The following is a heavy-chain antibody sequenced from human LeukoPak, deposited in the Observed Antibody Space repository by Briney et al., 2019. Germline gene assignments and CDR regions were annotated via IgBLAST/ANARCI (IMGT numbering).Heavy chain of an antibody. CDR2: IRSKAYGGTT. CDR1: GFTFGDYA. Sequence: PGGSLRLSCTASGFTFGDYAMSWVRQAPGKGLEWVGFIRSKAYGGTTEYAASVKGRFTISRDDSKGIAYLQMNSLKTEDTAVYYCTSENDVLRFLEWLLPTDYWGQGTLVTVSS. V-gene: IGHV3-49*04. D-gene: IGHD3-3*01. J-gene: IGHJ4*02. CDR3: TSENDVLRFLEWLLPTDY.